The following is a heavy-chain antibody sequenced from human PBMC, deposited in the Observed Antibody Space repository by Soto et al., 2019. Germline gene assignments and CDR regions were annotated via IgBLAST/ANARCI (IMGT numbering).Heavy chain of an antibody. D-gene: IGHD3-22*01. J-gene: IGHJ4*02. CDR1: GGSISSGDYY. Sequence: QVQLQESGPGLVKPSQTLSLTCTVSGGSISSGDYYWSWIRQPPGKGLEWIGYIYYSGSTYYNPSLKSRVTLSVDTSKNQFSLKLSSVTAADTAVYYCSAGEPWDSSGYSFWGQGTLVTVSS. V-gene: IGHV4-30-4*01. CDR3: SAGEPWDSSGYSF. CDR2: IYYSGST.